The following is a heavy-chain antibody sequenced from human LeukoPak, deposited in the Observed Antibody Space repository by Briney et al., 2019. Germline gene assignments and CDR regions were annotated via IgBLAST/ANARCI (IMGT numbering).Heavy chain of an antibody. CDR3: ARSRDGYKRFDS. V-gene: IGHV3-23*01. CDR1: GSTFTSYS. Sequence: PGGSLRLSCAASGSTFTSYSMNWVRQAPGKGLEWVSTISGGGGSTYYADSVKGRFTISRDNSKNTLYLQVNSLRAEDTAVYYCARSRDGYKRFDSWGQGTLVTVSS. CDR2: ISGGGGST. D-gene: IGHD5-24*01. J-gene: IGHJ4*02.